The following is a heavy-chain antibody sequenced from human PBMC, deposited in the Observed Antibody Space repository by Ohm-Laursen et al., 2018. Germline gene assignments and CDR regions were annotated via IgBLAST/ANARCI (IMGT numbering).Heavy chain of an antibody. CDR1: GLSISNSNW. CDR3: ATSPHDIMSSKDY. D-gene: IGHD3-9*01. V-gene: IGHV4-28*01. J-gene: IGHJ4*02. Sequence: PGTLSLTCYVSGLSISNSNWWGWIRQPPGKGLEWVGYLYYSGTTYYNPSLKSRVTMSVDTSKNQFSVKLTSVTAVDTAVYYCATSPHDIMSSKDYWGQGTLVTVSS. CDR2: LYYSGTT.